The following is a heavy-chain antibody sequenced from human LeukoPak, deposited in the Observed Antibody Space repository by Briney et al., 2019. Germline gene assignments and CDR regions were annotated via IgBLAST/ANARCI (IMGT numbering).Heavy chain of an antibody. CDR3: ARDVVAGYPGAFDP. D-gene: IGHD6-19*01. Sequence: GGSLRLSCAASGFAFSSYWMNWVRQAPGKGLEWVANIKQDGTEKYYLDSVKGRITISRDNANNSLYLQMNSLRAEDTAVYYCARDVVAGYPGAFDPWGQGTLVTVSS. CDR2: IKQDGTEK. CDR1: GFAFSSYW. J-gene: IGHJ5*02. V-gene: IGHV3-7*01.